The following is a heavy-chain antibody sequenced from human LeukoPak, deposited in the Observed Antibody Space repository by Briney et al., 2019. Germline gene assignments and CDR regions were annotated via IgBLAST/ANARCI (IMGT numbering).Heavy chain of an antibody. D-gene: IGHD3-3*01. CDR3: AREPSYYDFWSGYYIFDY. CDR2: ISSSGSTI. Sequence: GGSLRLSCAASGFTFSDYYMSWIRQAPGKGLEWVSYISSSGSTIYYADSVKGRFTISRDNAKNSLYLQMNSLRAEDTAVYYCAREPSYYDFWSGYYIFDYWGQGTLVTVSS. J-gene: IGHJ4*02. V-gene: IGHV3-11*04. CDR1: GFTFSDYY.